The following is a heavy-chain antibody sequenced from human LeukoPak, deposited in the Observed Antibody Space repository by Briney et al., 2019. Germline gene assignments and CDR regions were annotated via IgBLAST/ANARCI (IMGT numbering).Heavy chain of an antibody. CDR2: INEDGSGK. CDR1: GFTFSNYW. J-gene: IGHJ6*04. Sequence: GGSLRLSCVSSGFTFSNYWMKWVRQAPGKGLEWVASINEDGSGKFSVASVKDRITISRDNTRNSLDLQINSLTVEDTAIYYCARDDGDVWGTGTTVTVSS. CDR3: ARDDGDV. V-gene: IGHV3-7*01.